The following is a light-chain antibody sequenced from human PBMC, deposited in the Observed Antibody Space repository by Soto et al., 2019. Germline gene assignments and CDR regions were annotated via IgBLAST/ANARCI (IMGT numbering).Light chain of an antibody. CDR3: QHSYRTSCT. V-gene: IGKV1-39*01. J-gene: IGKJ1*01. Sequence: KLTLSPSSLSTSVGSRVTITCLAWPGISSYLTWHQQKPGEAPKLLIYAASSWQSGVPSRFSGSGSGTDFTLTISRLEPEDFSTYYCQHSYRTSCTFGQGTKVDI. CDR2: AAS. CDR1: PGISSY.